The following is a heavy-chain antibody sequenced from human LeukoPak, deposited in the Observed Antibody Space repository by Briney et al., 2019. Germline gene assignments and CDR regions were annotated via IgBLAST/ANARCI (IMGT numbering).Heavy chain of an antibody. CDR1: GLSFSTYT. D-gene: IGHD6-25*01. V-gene: IGHV3-21*01. Sequence: GGSLRLSCAAYGLSFSTYTMNWVRQAPGKGLEWVSSITSSSNSIYYADSVKGRFTITRDNSKNTRFLQMNSLRGEDTAMYYCARVQGGGYRTADSWGQGTLVTVSS. CDR2: ITSSSNSI. J-gene: IGHJ4*02. CDR3: ARVQGGGYRTADS.